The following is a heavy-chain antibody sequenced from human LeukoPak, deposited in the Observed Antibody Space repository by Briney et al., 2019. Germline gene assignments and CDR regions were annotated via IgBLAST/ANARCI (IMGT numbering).Heavy chain of an antibody. D-gene: IGHD5-24*01. V-gene: IGHV3-23*01. J-gene: IGHJ5*02. CDR1: GFTFSSYG. CDR2: ISGSGGST. CDR3: AKGPANIWLNWFDP. Sequence: GGSLRLSCAASGFTFSSYGMSWVRQAPGKGLEWVSAISGSGGSTYYADSVKGRFTISRDNSKNTLYLQMHSLRAEDTAVYYCAKGPANIWLNWFDPWGQGTLVTVSS.